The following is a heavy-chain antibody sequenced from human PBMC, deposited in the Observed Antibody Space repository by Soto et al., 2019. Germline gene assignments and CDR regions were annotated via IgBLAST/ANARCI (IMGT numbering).Heavy chain of an antibody. V-gene: IGHV4-59*01. D-gene: IGHD6-13*01. CDR2: IDYSGIT. CDR1: GGSINSYY. CDR3: ARNSWSSFFSLGYFDF. Sequence: SETLSLTCTVSGGSINSYYWSWIRQPPGKGLEWIGYIDYSGITNYNPSLNSRVSISVDTSKNQFSLKLRSVTAADTAVYYCARNSWSSFFSLGYFDFWGQGTLVTVSS. J-gene: IGHJ4*02.